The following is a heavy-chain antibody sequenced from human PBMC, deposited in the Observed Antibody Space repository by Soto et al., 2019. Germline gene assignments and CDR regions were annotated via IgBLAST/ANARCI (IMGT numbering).Heavy chain of an antibody. D-gene: IGHD2-21*01. Sequence: VQLVESGGGLVKPGGSLRLSCAASRFTLSDAYMTWVRQAPGKGLEWVGRIKSKTAGGTTDYATPVKGRFTISRDDSNNTLFLQMNSLKTEDTAVYYCTTGDWVRDYWGHGALVTVSS. J-gene: IGHJ4*01. V-gene: IGHV3-15*01. CDR1: RFTLSDAY. CDR3: TTGDWVRDY. CDR2: IKSKTAGGTT.